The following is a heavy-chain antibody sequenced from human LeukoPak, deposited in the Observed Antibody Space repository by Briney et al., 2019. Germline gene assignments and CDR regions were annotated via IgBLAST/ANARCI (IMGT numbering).Heavy chain of an antibody. CDR2: IYYSGST. J-gene: IGHJ6*02. CDR1: GGSTSSYY. CDR3: ARDQDYYGMDV. Sequence: SETLSLTCTVSGGSTSSYYWSWIRQPPGKGLEWIGYIYYSGSTNYNPSLKSRVTISVDTSKNQFSLRLSSVTAADTAVYYCARDQDYYGMDVWGQGTTVTVSS. V-gene: IGHV4-59*01.